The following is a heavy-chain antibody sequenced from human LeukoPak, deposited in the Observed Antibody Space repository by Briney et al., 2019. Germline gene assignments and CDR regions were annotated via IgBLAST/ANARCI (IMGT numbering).Heavy chain of an antibody. V-gene: IGHV1-3*01. Sequence: ASVRVSCKASGYTFTTYAMHWVRQAPRQRLEWMGWINAGNGNTKYSQKFQARVTITRDTSASTAYMELSSLRSEDTAVYYCARDPIGSRWPYYFDYWGQGTLVTVSS. CDR1: GYTFTTYA. D-gene: IGHD6-13*01. J-gene: IGHJ4*02. CDR3: ARDPIGSRWPYYFDY. CDR2: INAGNGNT.